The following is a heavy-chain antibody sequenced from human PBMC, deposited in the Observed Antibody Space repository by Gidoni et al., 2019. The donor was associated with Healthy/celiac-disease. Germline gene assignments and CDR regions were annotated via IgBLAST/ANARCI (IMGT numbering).Heavy chain of an antibody. CDR3: ARGSSSGGIAAAGAKVDY. Sequence: QVQLQQWGAGLLKPSETLSLTCAVYGGSFRGYYWSWIRQPPGKWLEWIGEINHSGSTNYNPSLKSRGTISVETSKNQFSLKLSSVTAADTAVYYCARGSSSGGIAAAGAKVDYWGQGTLVTVSS. J-gene: IGHJ4*02. CDR1: GGSFRGYY. D-gene: IGHD6-13*01. V-gene: IGHV4-34*01. CDR2: INHSGST.